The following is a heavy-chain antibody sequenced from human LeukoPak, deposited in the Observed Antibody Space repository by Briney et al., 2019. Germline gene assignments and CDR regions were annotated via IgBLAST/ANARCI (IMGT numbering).Heavy chain of an antibody. CDR2: IMSSGENT. D-gene: IGHD2-8*01. Sequence: PGGSLRLSCAASGFTFSNHAMSWVRQAPGKGLEWVSGIMSSGENTHYADSVKGRFSISRDNAKNTLFLQMNSLRAEDTAVYYCARSRFCTSGGCYYDYWGQGILVTVSS. CDR3: ARSRFCTSGGCYYDY. J-gene: IGHJ4*02. CDR1: GFTFSNHA. V-gene: IGHV3-23*01.